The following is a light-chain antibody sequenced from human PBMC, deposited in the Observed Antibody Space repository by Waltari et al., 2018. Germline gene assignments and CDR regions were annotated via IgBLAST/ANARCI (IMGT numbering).Light chain of an antibody. CDR3: AAWDDSLNGPV. CDR2: DNN. J-gene: IGLJ2*01. Sequence: QSVLTQPPSASGTPGQRVTISCSGTVSNIGDNSVNWYQQLPGPAPKLLIYDNNERPSGVPDRFSGSKSGTSASLAISGLQSEDEADYHCAAWDDSLNGPVFGGGTKLTVL. V-gene: IGLV1-44*01. CDR1: VSNIGDNS.